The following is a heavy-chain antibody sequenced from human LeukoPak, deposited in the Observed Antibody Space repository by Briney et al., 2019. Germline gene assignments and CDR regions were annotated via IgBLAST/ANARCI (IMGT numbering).Heavy chain of an antibody. V-gene: IGHV4-4*09. D-gene: IGHD4-23*01. CDR2: IYTSGST. J-gene: IGHJ5*02. CDR3: ARRSGVTNWFDP. CDR1: GGSISSYY. Sequence: SETLSLTCTVSGGSISSYYWSWIRQLPGKGLEWIGYIYTSGSTNYNPSLKSRVTISVDTSKNQFSLKLSSVTAADTAVYYCARRSGVTNWFDPWGQGTLVTVSS.